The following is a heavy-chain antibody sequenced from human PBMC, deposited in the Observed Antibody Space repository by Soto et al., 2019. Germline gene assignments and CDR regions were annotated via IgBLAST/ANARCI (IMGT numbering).Heavy chain of an antibody. D-gene: IGHD5-12*01. Sequence: GGSLRLSCAVSGFTVSNNYMSWVRQAPGKGLEGVSVIYSGGYTAYGDSVKGRFTISRDNSKNTLYLQMNSLRADDTAVYYCARDGAYSGYDPDSFDYWGQGTLVTVSS. J-gene: IGHJ4*02. CDR1: GFTVSNNY. CDR2: IYSGGYT. V-gene: IGHV3-53*01. CDR3: ARDGAYSGYDPDSFDY.